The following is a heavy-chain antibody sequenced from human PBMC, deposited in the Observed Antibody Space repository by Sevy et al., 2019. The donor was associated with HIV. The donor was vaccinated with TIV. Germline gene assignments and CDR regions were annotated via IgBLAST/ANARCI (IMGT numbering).Heavy chain of an antibody. Sequence: ASVKVSCKASGYSFTGFYIHWMPQAPGQGLEWMGWINPNNGDAKYAQKYQGRVTMTRDTSATTTYMELTSLRSDDTAMYYCVRGYFGSGSYRLLYWGQGAPFTVSS. CDR2: INPNNGDA. J-gene: IGHJ4*02. V-gene: IGHV1-2*02. D-gene: IGHD3-10*01. CDR3: VRGYFGSGSYRLLY. CDR1: GYSFTGFY.